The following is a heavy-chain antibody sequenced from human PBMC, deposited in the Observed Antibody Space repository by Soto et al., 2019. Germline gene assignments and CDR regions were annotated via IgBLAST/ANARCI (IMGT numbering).Heavy chain of an antibody. J-gene: IGHJ6*02. CDR2: ISWNSGSI. CDR3: EKGEGCSGVRCPSSHCNGIAL. D-gene: IGHD2-15*01. V-gene: IGHV3-9*01. Sequence: EVQLVESGGGLVQPGRSLRLSCAASGFTFDDYAMHWVRQAPGKGLEWVSGISWNSGSIGYADSVKGRFTISRDNAKNYVYMRMCGRGAEHTDSYYCEKGEGCSGVRCPSSHCNGIALRGQGSTVPVS. CDR1: GFTFDDYA.